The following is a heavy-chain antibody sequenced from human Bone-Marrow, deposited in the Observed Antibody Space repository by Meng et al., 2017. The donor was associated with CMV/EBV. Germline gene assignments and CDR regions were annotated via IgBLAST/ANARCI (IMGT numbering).Heavy chain of an antibody. CDR1: GGTFSSYA. Sequence: SVKVSCKASGGTFSSYAISWVRQAPGQGLEWMGGIIPIFGTANYAQKFQGRVTITTDESTSTAYMELSSLSSEDTAVYYCARQGMRAFVYYYGMDVWGQGTTVTVSS. CDR3: ARQGMRAFVYYYGMDV. J-gene: IGHJ6*02. CDR2: IIPIFGTA. V-gene: IGHV1-69*05.